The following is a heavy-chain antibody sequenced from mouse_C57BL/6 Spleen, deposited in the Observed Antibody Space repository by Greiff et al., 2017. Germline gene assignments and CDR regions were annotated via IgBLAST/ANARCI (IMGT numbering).Heavy chain of an antibody. Sequence: QVQLKQPGAELVKPGASVKMSCKASGYTFTSYWITWVKQRPGQGLEWIGDIYPGSGSTNYNEKFKSKATLTVDTSSSTAYMQLSSLTSEDSAVYYCARSGGNSLRDWGQGTTLTVSS. D-gene: IGHD2-1*01. J-gene: IGHJ2*01. CDR3: ARSGGNSLRD. CDR2: IYPGSGST. CDR1: GYTFTSYW. V-gene: IGHV1-55*01.